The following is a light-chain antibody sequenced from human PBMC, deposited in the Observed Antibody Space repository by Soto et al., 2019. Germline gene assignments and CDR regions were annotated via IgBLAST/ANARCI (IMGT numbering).Light chain of an antibody. J-gene: IGKJ1*01. V-gene: IGKV1-5*01. CDR3: QQDNSYPWT. CDR1: QSISSW. CDR2: DAS. Sequence: DIQMTQSPATLSASVGDRVTITCRASQSISSWLAWYQQKPGKAPKLLIYDASNLESGVPSRFSGSGSGTEFTLTISSLQPDDSATYYCQQDNSYPWTFGQGTKVEIK.